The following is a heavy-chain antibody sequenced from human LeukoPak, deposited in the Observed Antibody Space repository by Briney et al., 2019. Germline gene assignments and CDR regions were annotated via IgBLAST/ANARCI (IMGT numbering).Heavy chain of an antibody. Sequence: GGSLRLSCAPSGFAFSSSGMSWARQAPGKGLEWVSGISGSGGSTYYADSVKGRITISRDSSKNTLYLQMNSLRAEDTAVYYCAKHPTKPRDSREFQKASHIDYWGQGTLVTVSS. CDR3: AKHPTKPRDSREFQKASHIDY. V-gene: IGHV3-23*01. CDR1: GFAFSSSG. CDR2: ISGSGGST. J-gene: IGHJ4*02. D-gene: IGHD3-10*01.